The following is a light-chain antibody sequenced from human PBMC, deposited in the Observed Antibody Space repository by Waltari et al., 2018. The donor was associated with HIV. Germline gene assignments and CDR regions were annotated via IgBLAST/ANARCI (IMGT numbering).Light chain of an antibody. Sequence: QSVLTQAPSASGTPGQRVTLSCSGTGSNVGVNFVSWYQQLPGMAPKLLIYSNNERPSRIPDRSSGSKSGTSASLVIGGLRSEDEAVYFCAAWDDSVSGWAFGEGTKVTVL. CDR2: SNN. CDR3: AAWDDSVSGWA. J-gene: IGLJ2*01. V-gene: IGLV1-47*01. CDR1: GSNVGVNF.